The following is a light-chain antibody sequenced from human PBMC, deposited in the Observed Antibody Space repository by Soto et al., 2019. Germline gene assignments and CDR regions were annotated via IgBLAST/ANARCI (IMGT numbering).Light chain of an antibody. CDR3: QQYHTSPVT. CDR2: GAS. J-gene: IGKJ1*01. V-gene: IGKV3-20*01. Sequence: TQSPGTRSFYRGEGATLSCRASQRVSSGYLAWYQQKPGQTPRLLIYGASGRATGIPDRFSGSGSGTDFTLTISRLEPEDFAVYYCQQYHTSPVTFGQGRKVDVK. CDR1: QRVSSGY.